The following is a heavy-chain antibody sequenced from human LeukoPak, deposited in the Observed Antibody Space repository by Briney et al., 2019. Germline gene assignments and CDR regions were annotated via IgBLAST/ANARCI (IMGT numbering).Heavy chain of an antibody. CDR2: IKQDGREK. Sequence: PGGSLRLSCAASGFTFSNYWMNWVRQAPGKGLEWVASIKQDGREKNYVDSVKGRFTISRDNAKNSLYLQVNSLRAEDTAVYYCARGYFNDPGYGGQGTLVTVSS. J-gene: IGHJ4*02. V-gene: IGHV3-7*01. D-gene: IGHD3-22*01. CDR3: ARGYFNDPGY. CDR1: GFTFSNYW.